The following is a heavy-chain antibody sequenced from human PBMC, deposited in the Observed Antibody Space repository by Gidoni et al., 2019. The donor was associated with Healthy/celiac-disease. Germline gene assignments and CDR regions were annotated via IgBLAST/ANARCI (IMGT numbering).Heavy chain of an antibody. CDR2: INSDGSST. D-gene: IGHD2-2*01. CDR3: ARDHFVVVPAAYYYYGMDV. J-gene: IGHJ6*02. V-gene: IGHV3-74*01. Sequence: EVQLVESGGGLVQPGGSLRLSCAASGFTFSSYWMHWVRQAPGKGLVWVSRINSDGSSTSYADSVKGRFTISRDNAKNTLYLQMNSLRAEDTAVYYCARDHFVVVPAAYYYYGMDVWGQGTTVTVSS. CDR1: GFTFSSYW.